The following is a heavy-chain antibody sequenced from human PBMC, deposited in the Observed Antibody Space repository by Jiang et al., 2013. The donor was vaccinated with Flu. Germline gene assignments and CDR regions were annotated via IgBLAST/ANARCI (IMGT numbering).Heavy chain of an antibody. Sequence: LLKPSETLSLTCTVSGGSIRTTTYYWGWIRQPPGKGLEWIGSIYFSGNTYYNPSLKSRVTISVDTSKNQFSLKLSSVTAADSAVYYCARQGDSSGWAIKVDYWGQGTLVTVSS. V-gene: IGHV4-39*01. J-gene: IGHJ4*02. CDR3: ARQGDSSGWAIKVDY. CDR1: GGSIRTTTYY. D-gene: IGHD6-19*01. CDR2: IYFSGNT.